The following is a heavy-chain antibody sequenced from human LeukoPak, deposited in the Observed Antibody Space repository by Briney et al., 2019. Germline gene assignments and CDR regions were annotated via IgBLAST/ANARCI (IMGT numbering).Heavy chain of an antibody. CDR3: ARHDRYFDY. V-gene: IGHV4-39*01. Sequence: SETLSLTCTVSGGSISSSSYSWGWIRQPPGKGLALIGSIYYSGSTYYNPSLKSRVTISVDTSKNQFSLKLNSVTAADTAVYYCARHDRYFDYWGQGTLVTVSS. J-gene: IGHJ4*02. D-gene: IGHD3-22*01. CDR1: GGSISSSSYS. CDR2: IYYSGST.